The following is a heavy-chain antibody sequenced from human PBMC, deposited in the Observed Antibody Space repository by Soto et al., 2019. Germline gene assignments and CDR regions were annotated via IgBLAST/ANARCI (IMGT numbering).Heavy chain of an antibody. CDR2: IYYSGST. V-gene: IGHV4-59*01. Sequence: SETLSLTFTVSGCSISSYYWSWIRQPPGKGLEWIGYIYYSGSTNYNPSLKSRVTISVDTSKNQFSLKLSSVTAADTAVYYCARDYGDYLNSFDPWGQGTLVTVS. CDR1: GCSISSYY. D-gene: IGHD4-17*01. CDR3: ARDYGDYLNSFDP. J-gene: IGHJ5*02.